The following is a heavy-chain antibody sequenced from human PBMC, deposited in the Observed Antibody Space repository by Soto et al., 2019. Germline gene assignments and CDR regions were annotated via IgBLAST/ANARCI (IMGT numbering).Heavy chain of an antibody. CDR2: IYYSGST. J-gene: IGHJ4*02. CDR1: GGSISSSSYY. Sequence: SETLSLTCTVSGGSISSSSYYWGWIRQPPGKGLEWIGSIYYSGSTYYNPSLKSRVTISVDTSKNQFSLKLSSVTAADTAVHYCASLLVVPAAMLGYYFDYWGQGTLVTVSS. V-gene: IGHV4-39*01. CDR3: ASLLVVPAAMLGYYFDY. D-gene: IGHD2-2*01.